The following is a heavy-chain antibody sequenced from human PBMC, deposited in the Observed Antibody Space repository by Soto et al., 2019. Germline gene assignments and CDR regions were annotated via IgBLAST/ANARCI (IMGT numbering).Heavy chain of an antibody. V-gene: IGHV4-59*01. CDR3: ARDTDYYYGMDV. Sequence: SETLSLTCTVSGCSISSYYWSWIRQPPGKGLEWIGYIYYSGSTNYNPSLKSRVTISVDTSKNQFSLKLSSVTAADTAVYYCARDTDYYYGMDVWGQGTTVTVSS. J-gene: IGHJ6*02. D-gene: IGHD4-17*01. CDR1: GCSISSYY. CDR2: IYYSGST.